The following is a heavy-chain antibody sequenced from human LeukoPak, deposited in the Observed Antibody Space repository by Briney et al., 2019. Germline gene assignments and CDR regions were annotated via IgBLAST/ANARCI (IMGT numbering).Heavy chain of an antibody. CDR3: TRGYSSTWYEGN. V-gene: IGHV4-31*03. CDR2: IYYSGNT. CDR1: GGSFSTGGYY. D-gene: IGHD6-13*01. Sequence: SETLSLTCTVSGGSFSTGGYYWSWIRQHPGKGLEWIGYIYYSGNTYYNPSLKSRVTISIDTSKNQFSLKLSSVTAADTAVYYCTRGYSSTWYEGNWGQGTLVTVSS. J-gene: IGHJ4*02.